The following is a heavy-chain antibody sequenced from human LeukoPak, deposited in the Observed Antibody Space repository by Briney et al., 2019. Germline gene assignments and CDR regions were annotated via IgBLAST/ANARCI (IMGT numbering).Heavy chain of an antibody. Sequence: SQTLSLTCTVSGGSISNGVYYWSWIRQHPGKGLEWIGYIYYSGSTYYSPSLKSRLTMSVDTSKNQFSLKLSSVTAADTAVYYCARWAAPPSGFDYWGQGTLVTVSS. V-gene: IGHV4-30-4*08. CDR1: GGSISNGVYY. D-gene: IGHD6-13*01. CDR2: IYYSGST. J-gene: IGHJ4*02. CDR3: ARWAAPPSGFDY.